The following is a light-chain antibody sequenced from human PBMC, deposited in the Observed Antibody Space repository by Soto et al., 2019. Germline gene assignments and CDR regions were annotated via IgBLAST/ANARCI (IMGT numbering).Light chain of an antibody. CDR2: DNN. CDR3: GTWNSSLSAGV. J-gene: IGLJ2*01. Sequence: QSVLTQPPSVSAAPGQTVTISCSGSSSNIGNNYVSWYQQLPGTAPQLLIYDNNKRPSGIPDRFSGSKSGTSATLGITGVQTGDEADYYCGTWNSSLSAGVFGGGTKLTVL. CDR1: SSNIGNNY. V-gene: IGLV1-51*01.